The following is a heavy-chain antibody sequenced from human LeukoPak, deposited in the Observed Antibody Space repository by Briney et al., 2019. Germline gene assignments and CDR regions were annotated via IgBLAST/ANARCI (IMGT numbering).Heavy chain of an antibody. Sequence: SETLSLTCTVSGYSISTNYYWGWIRQPPGKGLEWIGSISHSGNTDYNPSLRSRVTISLDTSKNQFSLKLTSVTAAETAVYYCARDVGSISSGFYAEFDFWGQGSLVTVSS. V-gene: IGHV4-38-2*02. CDR3: ARDVGSISSGFYAEFDF. D-gene: IGHD6-19*01. CDR1: GYSISTNYY. J-gene: IGHJ4*02. CDR2: ISHSGNT.